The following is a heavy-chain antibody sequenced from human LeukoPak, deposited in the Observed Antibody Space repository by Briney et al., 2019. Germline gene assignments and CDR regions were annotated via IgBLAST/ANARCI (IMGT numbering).Heavy chain of an antibody. CDR3: ARVANSYDGSGYFDY. V-gene: IGHV3-53*01. CDR1: GFTLSRHY. J-gene: IGHJ4*02. Sequence: GGSLRLSCAASGFTLSRHYMSWVRQAPGKGLEWVSVIYSGGSTYYAGSVKGRFTISRDNSKNTVFLQMNSLTAEDTAVYYCARVANSYDGSGYFDYWGQGTLVPVSS. CDR2: IYSGGST. D-gene: IGHD3-22*01.